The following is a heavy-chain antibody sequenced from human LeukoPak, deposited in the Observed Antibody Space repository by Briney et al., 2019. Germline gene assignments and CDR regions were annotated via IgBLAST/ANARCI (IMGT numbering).Heavy chain of an antibody. CDR3: ARHDYGSGSGAFDI. CDR2: IYSGDSHT. J-gene: IGHJ3*02. Sequence: GESLKISCKGSGYSFTYWIGWVRQMPGKGLEWMGIIYSGDSHTKYSPSFQGRVTISADKSISTAYLQWSSLKASDTAMYYCARHDYGSGSGAFDIWGQGTMVTVSS. CDR1: GYSFTYW. V-gene: IGHV5-51*01. D-gene: IGHD3-10*01.